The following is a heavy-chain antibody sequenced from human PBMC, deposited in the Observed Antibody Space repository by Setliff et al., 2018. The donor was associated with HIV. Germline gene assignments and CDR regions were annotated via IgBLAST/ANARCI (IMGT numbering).Heavy chain of an antibody. Sequence: SETLSLTCTVSGGSISSYYWSWIRQPPGKGLEWIGSMHNSVSIHYNPSLKSRVTISIDTSKNQFSLKLSSVTAADTAVYYCARPDRGSWYSWFDPWGQGTLVTVSS. CDR3: ARPDRGSWYSWFDP. J-gene: IGHJ5*02. D-gene: IGHD6-13*01. CDR2: MHNSVSI. V-gene: IGHV4-59*08. CDR1: GGSISSYY.